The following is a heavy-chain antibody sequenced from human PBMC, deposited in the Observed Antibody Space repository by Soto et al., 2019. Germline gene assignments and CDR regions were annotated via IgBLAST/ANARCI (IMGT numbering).Heavy chain of an antibody. CDR2: INPSSGGT. V-gene: IGHV1-2*02. CDR1: GYTFIDYY. Sequence: QVQLVQSGAEVKKPGASVKVSCTASGYTFIDYYMHWVRQAPGQGLEWMGWINPSSGGTHYAQKFQGRVAMTRDTSISIVYMELSRLKSGDTAMYYCARARGYYCPASYCYALSGLDVWGQGTRVTVSS. J-gene: IGHJ6*02. D-gene: IGHD2-8*02. CDR3: ARARGYYCPASYCYALSGLDV.